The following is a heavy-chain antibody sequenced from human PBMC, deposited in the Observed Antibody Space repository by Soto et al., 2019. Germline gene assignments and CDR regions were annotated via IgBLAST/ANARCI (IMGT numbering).Heavy chain of an antibody. CDR2: IHYSGII. CDR3: ARGWRGYSYGFDY. D-gene: IGHD5-18*01. Sequence: PSETLSLTCTVSGAPITSSYWTWIRQPPGKGLEWIGSIHYSGIISYNPSLKSRVTISVDTSKNLFSLKLTSVTAADTAVYYCARGWRGYSYGFDYWGQGILVTVSS. V-gene: IGHV4-59*01. CDR1: GAPITSSY. J-gene: IGHJ4*02.